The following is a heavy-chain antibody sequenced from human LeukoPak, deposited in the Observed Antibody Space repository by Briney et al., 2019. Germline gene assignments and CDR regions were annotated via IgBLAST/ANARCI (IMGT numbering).Heavy chain of an antibody. Sequence: SETLSLTCTVSGYSISSGYYWGWIRQPPWKGLEWIGSISHSGSTYYNPSLKSRVTISVDTSKNLTSLKLSAVTAADTAVYYCARGGSSGYYYFDYWGQGTLVTVSS. V-gene: IGHV4-38-2*02. D-gene: IGHD3-22*01. J-gene: IGHJ4*02. CDR2: ISHSGST. CDR3: ARGGSSGYYYFDY. CDR1: GYSISSGYY.